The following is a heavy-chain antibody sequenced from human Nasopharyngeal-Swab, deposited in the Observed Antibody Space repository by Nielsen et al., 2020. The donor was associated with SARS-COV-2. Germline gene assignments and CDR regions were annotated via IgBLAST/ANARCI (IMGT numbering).Heavy chain of an antibody. J-gene: IGHJ6*02. V-gene: IGHV1-18*01. CDR2: ISAYNGNT. CDR1: GYTFTSYG. Sequence: ASVKVSCKASGYTFTSYGISWVRPPPGQGLEWMGWISAYNGNTNYAQKLQGRVTMTTDTSTSTAYMELRSLRSDDTAVYYCARDPDYGDFLYYYYGMDVWGQGTTVTVSS. D-gene: IGHD4-17*01. CDR3: ARDPDYGDFLYYYYGMDV.